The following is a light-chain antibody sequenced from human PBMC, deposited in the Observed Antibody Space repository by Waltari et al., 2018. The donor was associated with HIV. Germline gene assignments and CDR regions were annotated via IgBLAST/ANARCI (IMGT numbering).Light chain of an antibody. J-gene: IGLJ1*01. CDR1: SGNIASSN. CDR2: ANN. Sequence: FILTPPHSVSASPGKTVTLSCTRSSGNIASSNVQWNQQRPGSSPTTVIYANNQRPSWVPDRFSGSIDSSSNSASLTISGLRTEDEADYYCQSHDNKIFYVFGGGTYVTVL. CDR3: QSHDNKIFYV. V-gene: IGLV6-57*01.